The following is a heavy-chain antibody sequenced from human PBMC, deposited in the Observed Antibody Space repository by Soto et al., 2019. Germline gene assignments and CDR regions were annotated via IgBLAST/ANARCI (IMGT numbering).Heavy chain of an antibody. CDR1: GAPVTNHIYN. Sequence: SETLSLTCSVSGAPVTNHIYNWGWFRQPPGKGLEWIGKSYSSGTSYYSTSLESRATISVDSSKNQFSLKLNSVTAADTGTYFWATGSWGYFDSWGQGSLVTVSS. J-gene: IGHJ4*02. CDR2: SYSSGTS. CDR3: ATGSWGYFDS. V-gene: IGHV4-39*02. D-gene: IGHD3-16*01.